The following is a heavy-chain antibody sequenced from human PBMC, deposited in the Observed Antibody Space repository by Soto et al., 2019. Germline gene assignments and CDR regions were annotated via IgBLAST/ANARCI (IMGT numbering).Heavy chain of an antibody. V-gene: IGHV3-73*01. CDR3: TTGLLYVGSASLDY. Sequence: PGGPLRLSCVASGLTFSGSCMHWVRQAPGKRLEWIGRIRSKANSYVTEYAASVRGRFTTSRDDSLYTAYLQMDGLETEDTALYFCTTGLLYVGSASLDYWGQGIQVTVSS. J-gene: IGHJ4*02. CDR2: IRSKANSYVT. D-gene: IGHD3-10*02. CDR1: GLTFSGSC.